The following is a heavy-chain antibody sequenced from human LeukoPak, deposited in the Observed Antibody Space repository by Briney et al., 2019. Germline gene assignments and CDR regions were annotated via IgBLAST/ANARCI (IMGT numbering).Heavy chain of an antibody. Sequence: GGPLRLSCAASGFTFSSYSMNWVRQAPGKGLEWVSSISSSSSYIYYADSVKGRFTISRDNAKNSLYLQMNSLRAEDTAVYYCAKERYDSSGFYFDYWGQGTLVTVSS. CDR3: AKERYDSSGFYFDY. CDR1: GFTFSSYS. J-gene: IGHJ4*02. CDR2: ISSSSSYI. D-gene: IGHD3-22*01. V-gene: IGHV3-21*04.